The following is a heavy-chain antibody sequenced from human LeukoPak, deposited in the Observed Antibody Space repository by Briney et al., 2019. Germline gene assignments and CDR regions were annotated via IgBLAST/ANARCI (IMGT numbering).Heavy chain of an antibody. Sequence: GGSLRLSCAASGFTFSNAWMSWVRQAPGKGLEWVGRIKSKTDGGTTDYAAPVKGRFTISRDDSKNTLYLQMNSLKTEDTAVYYCTTDHLRYITGTVDYWGQGTLVTVSS. V-gene: IGHV3-15*01. D-gene: IGHD1-7*01. J-gene: IGHJ4*02. CDR1: GFTFSNAW. CDR3: TTDHLRYITGTVDY. CDR2: IKSKTDGGTT.